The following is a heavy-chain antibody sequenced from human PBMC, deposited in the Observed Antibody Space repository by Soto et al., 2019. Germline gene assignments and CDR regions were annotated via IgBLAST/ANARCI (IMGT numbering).Heavy chain of an antibody. CDR3: ARSLVAGHFDY. Sequence: QVQLQESGPGLVKPSGTLSLTCAVSGGSISSSNWWSWVRQPPGKGLEWIGEIYHSGSTNYNPSPKRRVTISVDKSNNQFSLKLSAVTAADTAVYYCARSLVAGHFDYWGQGTLVTVSS. CDR2: IYHSGST. D-gene: IGHD6-19*01. CDR1: GGSISSSNW. J-gene: IGHJ4*02. V-gene: IGHV4-4*02.